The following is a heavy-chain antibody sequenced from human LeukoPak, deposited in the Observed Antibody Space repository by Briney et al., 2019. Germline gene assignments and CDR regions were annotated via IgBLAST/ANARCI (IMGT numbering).Heavy chain of an antibody. CDR2: IYPGDSDT. J-gene: IGHJ4*02. D-gene: IGHD3-22*01. CDR1: GYSFTSYW. Sequence: GESLKISCKGSGYSFTSYWIGWVRQMPGKGLEWMGIIYPGDSDTRYSPSFQGQVTISADKSISTAYLQWSSLKASDTAMYYCARLRYYYDSSGYSYYFDYWGQGTLATVSS. V-gene: IGHV5-51*01. CDR3: ARLRYYYDSSGYSYYFDY.